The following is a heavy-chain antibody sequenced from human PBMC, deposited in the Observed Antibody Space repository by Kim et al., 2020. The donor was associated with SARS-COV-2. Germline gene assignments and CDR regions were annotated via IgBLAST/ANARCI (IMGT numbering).Heavy chain of an antibody. D-gene: IGHD6-13*01. CDR3: AIFKRGSSSSWFGDYYYGMDV. CDR1: GGTFSSYA. Sequence: SVKVSCKASGGTFSSYAISWVRQAPGQGLEWMGGIIPIFGTANYAQKFQGRVTITADESTSTAYMELSSLRSEDTAVYYCAIFKRGSSSSWFGDYYYGMDVWGQGTTVTVSS. CDR2: IIPIFGTA. J-gene: IGHJ6*02. V-gene: IGHV1-69*13.